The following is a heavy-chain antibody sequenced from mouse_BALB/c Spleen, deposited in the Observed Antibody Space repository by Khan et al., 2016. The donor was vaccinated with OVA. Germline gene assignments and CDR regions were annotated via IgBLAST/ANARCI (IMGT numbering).Heavy chain of an antibody. J-gene: IGHJ3*01. V-gene: IGHV5-9-1*01. Sequence: EVELVESGGGLVEPGGSLKLSCAASGFTFSTFVMSWVRRTPEKRLEWVATISSAATYPYYPDSVKGRFNISRDNAKNTLYLQMNSLRSEDTAIYYCANGNYGWFAYWGQGTLVTVSA. CDR3: ANGNYGWFAY. D-gene: IGHD2-1*01. CDR2: ISSAATYP. CDR1: GFTFSTFV.